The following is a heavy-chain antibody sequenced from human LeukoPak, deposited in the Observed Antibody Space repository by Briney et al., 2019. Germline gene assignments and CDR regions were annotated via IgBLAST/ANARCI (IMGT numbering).Heavy chain of an antibody. D-gene: IGHD6-13*01. J-gene: IGHJ4*02. CDR3: ARDRVGSYSSSYPYYFDY. Sequence: SVTVSCKASGGTFSSYAINWVRQAPGQGVEWMGGIIPIFGTANYAQKFQGRVTITTDESTSTAYMELSSLRSEDTAVYYCARDRVGSYSSSYPYYFDYWGQGTLVTVSS. V-gene: IGHV1-69*05. CDR1: GGTFSSYA. CDR2: IIPIFGTA.